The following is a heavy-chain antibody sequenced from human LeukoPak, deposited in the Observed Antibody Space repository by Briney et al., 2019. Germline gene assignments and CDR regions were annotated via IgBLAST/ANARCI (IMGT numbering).Heavy chain of an antibody. Sequence: SETLSLTCTVSGGSISSGDYYWSWIRQPPGKGLEWIGEINHSGSTNYNPSLKSRVTISVDTSKNQFSLKLSSVTAADTAVYYCARGGIFGVVKKIKNYFDYWGQGTLVTVSS. V-gene: IGHV4-61*08. CDR3: ARGGIFGVVKKIKNYFDY. CDR2: INHSGST. J-gene: IGHJ4*02. D-gene: IGHD3-3*01. CDR1: GGSISSGDYY.